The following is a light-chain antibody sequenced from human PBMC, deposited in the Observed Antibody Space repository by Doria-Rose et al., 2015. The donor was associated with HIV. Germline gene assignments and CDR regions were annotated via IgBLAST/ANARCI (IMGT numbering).Light chain of an antibody. CDR2: WPS. CDR3: QQYYDTPS. J-gene: IGKJ3*01. Sequence: DIQVTQSPESLGMSLGERATLNCKSNQSLLYTSKNYLAWYQQKPGQPPKLLIYWPSTRQSGVPAQFSGSGSGTDFTLTISSLEAEDVAVYYCQQYYDTPSFGPGTTVDIK. V-gene: IGKV4-1*01. CDR1: QSLLYTSKNY.